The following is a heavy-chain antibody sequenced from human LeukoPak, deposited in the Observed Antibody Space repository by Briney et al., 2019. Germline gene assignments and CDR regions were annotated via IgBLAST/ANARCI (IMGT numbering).Heavy chain of an antibody. CDR3: ARQTGSGLFILP. Sequence: SETLSLTCAVYGGSFSGYYWSSIRQPPGKGLEWIGEINHSGSTNYNPSLKSRVTISVDTSKNQFSLKLSSVTAADTAVYYCARQTGSGLFILPGGQGTLVTVSS. CDR1: GGSFSGYY. D-gene: IGHD3/OR15-3a*01. V-gene: IGHV4-34*01. CDR2: INHSGST. J-gene: IGHJ4*02.